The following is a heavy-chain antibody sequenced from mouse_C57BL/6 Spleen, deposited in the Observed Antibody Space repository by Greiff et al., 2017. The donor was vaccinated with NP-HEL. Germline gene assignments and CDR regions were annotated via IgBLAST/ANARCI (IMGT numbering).Heavy chain of an antibody. J-gene: IGHJ1*03. Sequence: DVMLVESGGGLVKPGGSLKLSCAASGFTFSDYGMHWVRQAPEKGLEWVAYISSGSSTIYYADKVKGRVTISRDNAKNTLFLQMTSLRYEDTAMYYCARRDYSNWYFDVWGTGTTVTVSS. D-gene: IGHD2-5*01. CDR1: GFTFSDYG. V-gene: IGHV5-17*01. CDR3: ARRDYSNWYFDV. CDR2: ISSGSSTI.